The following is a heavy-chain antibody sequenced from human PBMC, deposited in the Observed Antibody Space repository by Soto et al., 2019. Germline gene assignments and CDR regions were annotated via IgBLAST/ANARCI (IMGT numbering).Heavy chain of an antibody. V-gene: IGHV1-3*01. CDR2: INAIYGNT. CDR3: ARVSGSYLYNWFDP. D-gene: IGHD1-26*01. Sequence: ASVKVSCKASGNTVPNYAIHWVRQAPGQRLEWMGGINAIYGNTNYSEKFQGRVTITTDKSTSTAYMELSSLRSEDTAVYYCARVSGSYLYNWFDPWGQGTLVTVSS. J-gene: IGHJ5*02. CDR1: GNTVPNYA.